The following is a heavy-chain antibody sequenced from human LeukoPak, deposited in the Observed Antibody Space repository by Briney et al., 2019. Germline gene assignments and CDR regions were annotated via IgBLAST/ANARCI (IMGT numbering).Heavy chain of an antibody. CDR2: IYYSGST. V-gene: IGHV4-59*01. D-gene: IGHD3-9*01. Sequence: SETLSLTCTVSGGSISSYYWSWIRQPPGKGLEWIGYIYYSGSTNYNPSLKSRVTISVDTSKNQFPLKLSSVTAADTAVYYCARGRLSDYDILTGYPTPYYYYGMDVWGQGTTVTVSS. J-gene: IGHJ6*02. CDR1: GGSISSYY. CDR3: ARGRLSDYDILTGYPTPYYYYGMDV.